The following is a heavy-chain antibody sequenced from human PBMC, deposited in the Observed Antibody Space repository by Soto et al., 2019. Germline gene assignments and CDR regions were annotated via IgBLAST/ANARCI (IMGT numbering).Heavy chain of an antibody. V-gene: IGHV4-39*01. D-gene: IGHD3-3*01. J-gene: IGHJ4*02. CDR1: GGSISSHIYY. CDR2: IYYSGTT. Sequence: SETLSLTCTVSGGSISSHIYYWGWIRQPPGKGLEWIGSIYYSGTTYSHPSLNSRVTISVDTSKNHFSLKLSSVTAADTAVYFCARHSHYDFWSGYILGYFDYWGQGTLVTVSS. CDR3: ARHSHYDFWSGYILGYFDY.